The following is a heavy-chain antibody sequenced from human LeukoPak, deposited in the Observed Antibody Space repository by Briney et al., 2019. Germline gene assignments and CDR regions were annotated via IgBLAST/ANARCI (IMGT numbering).Heavy chain of an antibody. V-gene: IGHV1-24*01. CDR3: ARVAPLNSSGWKYFFDH. J-gene: IGHJ4*02. Sequence: ASVKVSCKVSGYTLSELPMHWVRQAPGKGLELMGGFDPEDGETISAQKFQGRVTMTEDTSRDTAYMELSSLRSEDTAVYYCARVAPLNSSGWKYFFDHWGQGTLVTVSS. D-gene: IGHD6-19*01. CDR1: GYTLSELP. CDR2: FDPEDGET.